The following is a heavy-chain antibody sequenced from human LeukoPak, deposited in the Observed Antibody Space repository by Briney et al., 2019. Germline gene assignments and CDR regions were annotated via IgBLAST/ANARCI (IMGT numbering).Heavy chain of an antibody. CDR2: IYYSGST. V-gene: IGHV4-39*01. CDR1: GGSISSSSYY. J-gene: IGHJ5*02. Sequence: PSETLSLTCTVSGGSISSSSYYWGWIRQPPGKGLEWIGSIYYSGSTYYNPSLKSRVTISVDTSKNQFSLKLSSVTAADTAVYYCARGRRHYYGSGSYWFDPWGQGTLVTVSS. CDR3: ARGRRHYYGSGSYWFDP. D-gene: IGHD3-10*01.